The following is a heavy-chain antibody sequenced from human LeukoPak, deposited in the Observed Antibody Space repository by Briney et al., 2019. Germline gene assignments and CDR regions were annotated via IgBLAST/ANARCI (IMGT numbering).Heavy chain of an antibody. D-gene: IGHD3-10*01. V-gene: IGHV3-21*01. CDR2: ISRSGSYI. CDR1: GFTFSTYN. J-gene: IGHJ4*02. Sequence: PGGSLRLSCAASGFTFSTYNMNWVRQAPGKGLEWVSSISRSGSYINYADSVKGRFTISRDNAKNSLHLQMNSLRAEDTAVYYCARDLYYYGSGSSPLTFDYWGQGTLVTVSS. CDR3: ARDLYYYGSGSSPLTFDY.